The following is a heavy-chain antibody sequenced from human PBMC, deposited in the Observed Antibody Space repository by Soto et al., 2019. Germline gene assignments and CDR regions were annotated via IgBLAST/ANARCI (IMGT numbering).Heavy chain of an antibody. V-gene: IGHV1-3*01. CDR3: ASSYSNYALIDYYYYGMDV. D-gene: IGHD4-4*01. Sequence: VASGKACCKASGYTFTSYAMHWVRQAPGRRLEWMGWINAGNGNTKYSQKFQGRVTITRDTSASTAYMELSSLRSEDTAVYYCASSYSNYALIDYYYYGMDVWGQGTTVTVSS. J-gene: IGHJ6*02. CDR2: INAGNGNT. CDR1: GYTFTSYA.